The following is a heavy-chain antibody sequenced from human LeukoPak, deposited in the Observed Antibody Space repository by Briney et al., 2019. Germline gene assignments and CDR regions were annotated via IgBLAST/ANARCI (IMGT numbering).Heavy chain of an antibody. CDR2: IHDSGST. V-gene: IGHV4-59*08. J-gene: IGHJ4*01. D-gene: IGHD3-10*01. CDR3: ARHLSVGSYPLDH. Sequence: PSETLSLTCTVSGGSIRSYYWSWIRQPPGKGLEWIAHIHDSGSTSYNPSLKSRLTMSVDTSKSQFSLRLRSVTAADTAVYYCARHLSVGSYPLDHWGHRTLVTVSS. CDR1: GGSIRSYY.